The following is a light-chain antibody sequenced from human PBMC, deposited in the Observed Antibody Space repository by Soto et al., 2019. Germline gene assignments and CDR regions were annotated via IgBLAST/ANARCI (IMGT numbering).Light chain of an antibody. CDR3: SSYTRSSTLV. Sequence: QSVLTQPASVSGSPGQSITISCTGTSSGVGGYNYVSWYQQSPGKAPKLMIYDVSTRPSGVSYRFSGSKSGNTASLTISGLQAEDEADYYCSSYTRSSTLVFGSGTKVTVL. CDR1: SSGVGGYNY. J-gene: IGLJ1*01. CDR2: DVS. V-gene: IGLV2-14*01.